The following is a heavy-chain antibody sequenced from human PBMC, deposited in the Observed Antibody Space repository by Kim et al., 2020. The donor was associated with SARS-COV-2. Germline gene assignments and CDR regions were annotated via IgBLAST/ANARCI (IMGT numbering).Heavy chain of an antibody. J-gene: IGHJ4*02. D-gene: IGHD3-22*01. CDR2: IYTSGST. Sequence: SETLSLTCTVSGGSISSYYWSWIRQPAGKGLEWIGRIYTSGSTNYNPSLKSRVTMSVDTSKNQFSLKLSSVTAADTAVYYCAREGYYYDSSGYYRGGYYFDYWGQGTLVTVSS. V-gene: IGHV4-4*07. CDR1: GGSISSYY. CDR3: AREGYYYDSSGYYRGGYYFDY.